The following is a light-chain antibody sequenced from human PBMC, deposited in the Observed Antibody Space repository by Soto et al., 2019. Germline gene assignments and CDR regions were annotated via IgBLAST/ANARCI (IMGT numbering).Light chain of an antibody. CDR1: SGHSTYA. CDR3: QTWGTGYQA. Sequence: QLVLTQSPSASASLGAPIKLTCTLSSGHSTYAVAWHQQHPEKGPRYLMKLNSDGSHFKGDGISDRFSGSSSGAERYLTISSLQSEDEADYYCQTWGTGYQAFGGGTKLTVL. J-gene: IGLJ3*02. V-gene: IGLV4-69*01. CDR2: LNSDGSH.